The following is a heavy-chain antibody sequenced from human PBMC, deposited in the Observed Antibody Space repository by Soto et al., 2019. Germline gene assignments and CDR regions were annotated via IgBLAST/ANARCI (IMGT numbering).Heavy chain of an antibody. D-gene: IGHD3-22*01. CDR2: INAGDGNT. CDR1: GYTFTIYG. CDR3: ARNYYDSCGYLP. Sequence: ASVKVSCKASGYTFTIYGISWVRQAPGQRLEWMGWINAGDGNTKYSQKFQGRVTITRDTSASTAYMELSSLRSEDTAVYYCARNYYDSCGYLPWGQGTLVTVSS. V-gene: IGHV1-3*01. J-gene: IGHJ5*02.